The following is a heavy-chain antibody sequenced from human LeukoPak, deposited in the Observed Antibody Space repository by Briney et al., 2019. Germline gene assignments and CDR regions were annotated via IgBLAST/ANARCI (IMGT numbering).Heavy chain of an antibody. J-gene: IGHJ5*02. Sequence: SETLSLTCTVAGGPISGYYWTWIRQPPGKGLEWIGEINHSGRTKYNPSLKSRVTISVDTSKSQFSLDLKSVTAADTAVYYCARGRGVVYRDWFDHWGQGTLVTVSS. CDR3: ARGRGVVYRDWFDH. CDR1: GGPISGYY. V-gene: IGHV4-34*01. CDR2: INHSGRT. D-gene: IGHD2-8*02.